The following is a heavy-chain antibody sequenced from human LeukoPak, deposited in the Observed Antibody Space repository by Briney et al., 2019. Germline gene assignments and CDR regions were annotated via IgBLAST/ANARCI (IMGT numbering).Heavy chain of an antibody. J-gene: IGHJ4*02. CDR2: MNPNSGGA. V-gene: IGHV1-2*02. CDR3: ARGSNVDTSMVTPFDY. CDR1: GYTFTGYY. Sequence: ASAKVSCKPSGYTFTGYYIHWVRQAPGQGLEWMGWMNPNSGGATYARQFQGRVTMTRDTSINTAYIEVSRLRSDDTAVYYCARGSNVDTSMVTPFDYWGQGTLATVSS. D-gene: IGHD5-18*01.